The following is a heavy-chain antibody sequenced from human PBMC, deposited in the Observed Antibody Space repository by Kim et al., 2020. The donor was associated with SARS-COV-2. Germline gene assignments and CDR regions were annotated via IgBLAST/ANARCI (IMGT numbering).Heavy chain of an antibody. Sequence: SETLSLTCTVSGGSISTSCYYWGRLRQPPGKGLVGIGSFNYSGSTYYYPSLKSRVTISADTYKNQFTLTPITVTAAAAADYSCERRRSWSYLDCW. CDR1: GGSISTSCYY. CDR3: ERRRSWSYLDC. D-gene: IGHD3-10*01. V-gene: IGHV4-39*01. J-gene: IGHJ4*03. CDR2: FNYSGST.